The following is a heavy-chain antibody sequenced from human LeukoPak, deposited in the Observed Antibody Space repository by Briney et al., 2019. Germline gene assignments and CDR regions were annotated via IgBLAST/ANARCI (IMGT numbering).Heavy chain of an antibody. D-gene: IGHD3-9*01. J-gene: IGHJ4*02. Sequence: RAGGSLRLSCAASGFTFSSYAMHWVRQAPGKGLEWVSVIYSGGSTYYADSVKGRFTISRDNSKNTLYLQMNSLRAEDTAVYYCARWILFDSRGNYFDYWGQGTLVTVSS. CDR3: ARWILFDSRGNYFDY. CDR1: GFTFSSYA. V-gene: IGHV3-53*01. CDR2: IYSGGST.